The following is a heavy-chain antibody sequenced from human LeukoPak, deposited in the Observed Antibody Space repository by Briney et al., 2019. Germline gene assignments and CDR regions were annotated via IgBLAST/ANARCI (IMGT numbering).Heavy chain of an antibody. D-gene: IGHD3-22*01. J-gene: IGHJ6*03. V-gene: IGHV5-51*01. Sequence: GESLKISCKGSGYSFTSYWIGWVRQMPGKGLERMGIIYPDDSDTRYSPSFQGQVTISADKSISTAYLQWSTLRASDTAIYYCARHSYDSSDFHYMDVWGKGTTVTISS. CDR2: IYPDDSDT. CDR3: ARHSYDSSDFHYMDV. CDR1: GYSFTSYW.